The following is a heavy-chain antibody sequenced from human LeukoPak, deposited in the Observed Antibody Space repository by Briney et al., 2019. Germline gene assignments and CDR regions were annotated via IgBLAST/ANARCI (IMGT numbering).Heavy chain of an antibody. V-gene: IGHV3-23*01. Sequence: GGSLRLSCAASGFTFSSYAMSWVRQAPGKGLEWVSAISGSGGSTYYADSVKGRFTISRDNSKNTLYLQMNSLRAEGTAVYYCARRLEGLATFDYWGQGTLVTVSS. CDR2: ISGSGGST. CDR3: ARRLEGLATFDY. D-gene: IGHD5-12*01. CDR1: GFTFSSYA. J-gene: IGHJ4*02.